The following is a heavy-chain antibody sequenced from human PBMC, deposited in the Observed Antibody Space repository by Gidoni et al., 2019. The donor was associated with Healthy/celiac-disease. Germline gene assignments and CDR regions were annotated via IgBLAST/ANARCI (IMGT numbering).Heavy chain of an antibody. CDR3: ARNSRDGFIDY. V-gene: IGHV4-59*01. CDR1: GGSISRYS. J-gene: IGHJ4*02. D-gene: IGHD4-4*01. Sequence: QVQLQESGPGLVKPSETLSLTCTVSGGSISRYSWSWIRQPPGKGLEWIGYIYYSGSTNYNPSLKSRVTISVDTSKNQFSLKLSSVTAADTAVYYCARNSRDGFIDYWGQGTLVTVSS. CDR2: IYYSGST.